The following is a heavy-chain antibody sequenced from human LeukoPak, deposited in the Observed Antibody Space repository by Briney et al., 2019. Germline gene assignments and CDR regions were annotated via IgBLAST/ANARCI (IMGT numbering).Heavy chain of an antibody. D-gene: IGHD2-15*01. CDR2: IIPIFGTA. V-gene: IGHV1-69*13. CDR3: ARVGTDNCSGGSCYVTYYYYYMDV. Sequence: GASVKVSCKGSGGTFSSYAISWVRQAPGQGLEWMGGIIPIFGTANYAQKFQGRVTITADESTSTAYTELSSLRSEDTAVYYCARVGTDNCSGGSCYVTYYYYYMDVWGKGTTVTVSS. J-gene: IGHJ6*03. CDR1: GGTFSSYA.